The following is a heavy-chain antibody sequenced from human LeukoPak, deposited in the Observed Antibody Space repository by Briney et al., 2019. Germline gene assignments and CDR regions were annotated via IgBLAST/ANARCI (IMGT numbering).Heavy chain of an antibody. D-gene: IGHD3-10*01. CDR1: GFTVRDSY. CDR3: GRHAYGGSPPLS. CDR2: IYVSGTT. J-gene: IGHJ4*02. V-gene: IGHV3-53*01. Sequence: GGSLRLSCAAPGFTVRDSYMSWVRQAPGKRLEWLAFIYVSGTTFYAASVKGRFTISRDNSKNTVYLQMNNLRAEDTALYYCGRHAYGGSPPLSWGQGALVTVSS.